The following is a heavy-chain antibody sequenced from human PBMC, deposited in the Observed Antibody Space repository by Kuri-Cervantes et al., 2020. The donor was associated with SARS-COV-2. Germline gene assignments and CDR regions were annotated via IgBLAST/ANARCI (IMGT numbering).Heavy chain of an antibody. V-gene: IGHV3-21*01. J-gene: IGHJ4*02. D-gene: IGHD3-3*01. CDR1: GFTFNSYS. Sequence: GGPLRLSCAASGFTFNSYSMNWVRQAPGKGLEWVSSISTSSSYIYYADSVKGRFTISRDTAKNSLYLQMHSLRAEDTAVYYCARGMGRFWSNYYPTYFDDWGQETLVTVSS. CDR3: ARGMGRFWSNYYPTYFDD. CDR2: ISTSSSYI.